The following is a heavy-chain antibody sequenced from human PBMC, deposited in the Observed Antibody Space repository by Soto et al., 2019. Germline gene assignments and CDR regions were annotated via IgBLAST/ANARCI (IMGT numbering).Heavy chain of an antibody. CDR1: GGSISSNF. J-gene: IGHJ4*02. Sequence: KPSETLSLTCTVSGGSISSNFWTWIRQPPGKGLEWIGYIYYNVTTNSNPSLMSRVIISVDTPKSQFSLRLSSVTAADTAVYYCAGPKSRGVFIDYWGQGTLVTVSS. CDR2: IYYNVTT. D-gene: IGHD3-10*01. CDR3: AGPKSRGVFIDY. V-gene: IGHV4-59*01.